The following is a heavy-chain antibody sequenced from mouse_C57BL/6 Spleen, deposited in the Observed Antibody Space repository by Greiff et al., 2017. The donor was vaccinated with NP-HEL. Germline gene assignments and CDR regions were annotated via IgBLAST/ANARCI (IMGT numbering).Heavy chain of an antibody. J-gene: IGHJ3*01. CDR1: GYAFSSSW. D-gene: IGHD1-1*01. Sequence: VQLQQSGPELVKPGASVKISCKASGYAFSSSWMNWVKQRPGKGLEWIGRIYPGDGDTNYNGKFKGKATLTADKSSSTAYMQLSSLTSEDSAVYFCARRIQDGSSYGFAYWGQGTLVTVSA. CDR2: IYPGDGDT. CDR3: ARRIQDGSSYGFAY. V-gene: IGHV1-82*01.